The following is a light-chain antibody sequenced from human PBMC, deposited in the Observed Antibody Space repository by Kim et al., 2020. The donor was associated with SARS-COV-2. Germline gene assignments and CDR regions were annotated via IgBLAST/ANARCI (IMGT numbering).Light chain of an antibody. J-gene: IGLJ2*01. V-gene: IGLV2-18*02. Sequence: QSVTISCTGTSSDVGSFNRVSWYQQPPGTAPKLMIYEVTYRLSGVPDRFSGSKSGHTASLTISGLQAEDEADYYCSSYTSTATSVVFGGGTQLTVL. CDR2: EVT. CDR3: SSYTSTATSVV. CDR1: SSDVGSFNR.